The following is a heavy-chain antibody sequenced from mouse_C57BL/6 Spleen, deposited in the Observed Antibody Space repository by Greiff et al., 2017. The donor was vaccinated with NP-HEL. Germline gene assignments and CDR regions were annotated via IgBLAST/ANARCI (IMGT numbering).Heavy chain of an antibody. V-gene: IGHV5-12*01. CDR1: GFTFSDYY. J-gene: IGHJ4*01. D-gene: IGHD2-4*01. Sequence: EVHLVESGGGLVQPGGSLKLSCAASGFTFSDYYMYWVRQTPEKRLEWVAYISNGGGSTYYPDTVKGRFTISRDNAKNTLYLQMSRLKSEDTAMYYCARHHYDYDYYAMDYWGQGTSVTVSS. CDR2: ISNGGGST. CDR3: ARHHYDYDYYAMDY.